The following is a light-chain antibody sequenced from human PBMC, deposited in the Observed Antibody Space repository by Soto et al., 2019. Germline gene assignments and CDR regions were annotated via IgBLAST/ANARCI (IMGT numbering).Light chain of an antibody. CDR1: SSDVGGYNY. Sequence: QSVLTQPASVSGSPGQSITISCTGTSSDVGGYNYVSWYQQHPGKAPKLMIYDVSNLPSGVSNRFSGSKFGNTASLTISGLQAEDEADYYCSSYTSSSRYVFGTGTKVTVL. CDR3: SSYTSSSRYV. CDR2: DVS. V-gene: IGLV2-14*01. J-gene: IGLJ1*01.